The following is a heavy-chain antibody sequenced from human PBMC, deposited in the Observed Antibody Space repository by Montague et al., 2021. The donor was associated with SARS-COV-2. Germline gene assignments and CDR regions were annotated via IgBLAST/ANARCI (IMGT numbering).Heavy chain of an antibody. D-gene: IGHD2-15*01. J-gene: IGHJ4*02. CDR1: GGSISTYYY. CDR3: ARDQGVYCSGGSCYNFDY. CDR2: IYYGGST. Sequence: SETLSLTCTVSGGSISTYYYWGWLRPPPGKGLEWIGSIYYGGSTYYNPSLKSRVTISVDTSMNHFSLKLRSVTAADTAVYYCARDQGVYCSGGSCYNFDYWGQGTLVTVSS. V-gene: IGHV4-39*02.